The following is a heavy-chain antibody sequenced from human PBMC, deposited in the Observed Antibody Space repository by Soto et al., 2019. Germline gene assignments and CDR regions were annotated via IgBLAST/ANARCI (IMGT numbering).Heavy chain of an antibody. CDR3: ARGIGFGGRYFQH. CDR1: GGSFSGYY. V-gene: IGHV4-34*01. CDR2: INHSGST. D-gene: IGHD3-10*01. Sequence: QVQLQQWGAGLLKPSETLSLTCAVYGGSFSGYYWSWIRQPPGKGLEWIGEINHSGSTNYNPSLKSRVTISVDTSKTQFSLKLSSVTAADTAVYYCARGIGFGGRYFQHWGQGTLVTVSS. J-gene: IGHJ1*01.